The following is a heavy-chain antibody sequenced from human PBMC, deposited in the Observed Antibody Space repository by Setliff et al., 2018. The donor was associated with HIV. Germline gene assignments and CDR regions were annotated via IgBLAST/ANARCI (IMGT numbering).Heavy chain of an antibody. V-gene: IGHV4-39*01. D-gene: IGHD2-15*01. CDR2: IYYSGSS. CDR3: VRVGGGSWLGIHYYYYMDV. CDR1: GASISGSDYD. J-gene: IGHJ6*03. Sequence: PSETLSLTCSVFGASISGSDYDWGCIRQRPEKGRGWIGSIYYSGSSYHNPSLKSRVAMSVDTAKKQFSLKLTSLTGADTAVYYCVRVGGGSWLGIHYYYYMDVWGKGITVTVSS.